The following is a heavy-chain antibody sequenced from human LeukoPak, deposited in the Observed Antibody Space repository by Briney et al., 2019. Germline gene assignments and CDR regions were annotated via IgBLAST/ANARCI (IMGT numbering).Heavy chain of an antibody. V-gene: IGHV3-23*01. D-gene: IGHD2-2*01. J-gene: IGHJ4*02. CDR2: ISGSGGST. CDR3: AKDRGYAVVPDAGIDY. Sequence: PGGSLRLSCAASGFTFSSYAMSWVRQAPGKGREWVSAISGSGGSTYYADSVKGRFTISRDNSKNTLYLQMNSLRAEDTAVYYCAKDRGYAVVPDAGIDYWGQGTLVTVSS. CDR1: GFTFSSYA.